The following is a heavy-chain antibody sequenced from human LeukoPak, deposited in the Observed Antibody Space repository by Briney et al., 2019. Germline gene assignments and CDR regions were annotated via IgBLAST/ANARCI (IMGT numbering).Heavy chain of an antibody. Sequence: GGSLRLSCAASGFSFSDHFVDWVRQAPGKGLEWVGRSRNKARAYTTEYAASVKGRFTISRDDSQNSLYLQMNSLRAEDTAVYYCAKVRQEPGYWGQGTLVTVSS. D-gene: IGHD1-26*01. CDR2: SRNKARAYTT. CDR3: AKVRQEPGY. V-gene: IGHV3-72*01. CDR1: GFSFSDHF. J-gene: IGHJ4*02.